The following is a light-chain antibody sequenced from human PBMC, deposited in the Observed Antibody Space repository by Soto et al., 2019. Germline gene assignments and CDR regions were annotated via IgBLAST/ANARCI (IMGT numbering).Light chain of an antibody. Sequence: EIVFTQSPRTLALSPGERATLSCRASQVVTSNYVAWYQQRPGLAPRLLIYGASTRATGIPDRFSGSGSGRDFTLTISRLEPGDFAVYFCQQYGSLWTFGQGTKVDIK. V-gene: IGKV3-20*01. J-gene: IGKJ1*01. CDR2: GAS. CDR3: QQYGSLWT. CDR1: QVVTSNY.